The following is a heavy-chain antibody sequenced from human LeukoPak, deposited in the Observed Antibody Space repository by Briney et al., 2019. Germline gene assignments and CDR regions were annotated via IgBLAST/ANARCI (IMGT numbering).Heavy chain of an antibody. CDR1: GFTLSDYY. D-gene: IGHD3-22*01. V-gene: IGHV3-11*01. Sequence: PGGSLRLSCAASGFTLSDYYMSWIRQAPGKGLEWVSYISNTGSTIYYADSVEGRFTVSGDNAKNSLYLQMNSLRAEDTAVYYCARTFEYYDSSGYYYFDYWGQGTLVTVSS. CDR3: ARTFEYYDSSGYYYFDY. J-gene: IGHJ4*02. CDR2: ISNTGSTI.